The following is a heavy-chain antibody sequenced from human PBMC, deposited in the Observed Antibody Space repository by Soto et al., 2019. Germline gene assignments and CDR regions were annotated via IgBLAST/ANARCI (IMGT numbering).Heavy chain of an antibody. CDR2: ISGSGGTT. CDR3: AKGRAPFLGRGMDV. V-gene: IGHV3-23*01. J-gene: IGHJ6*02. Sequence: EVQLLASGGGLVQPGGSLRLSCAASGFTFSSYAMSWVRQAAGKGLEWVSDISGSGGTTYYADSVKGRFTISRDSSKNTLYLQMNSLRAEDTAVYYCAKGRAPFLGRGMDVWGQGTTVTVSS. CDR1: GFTFSSYA.